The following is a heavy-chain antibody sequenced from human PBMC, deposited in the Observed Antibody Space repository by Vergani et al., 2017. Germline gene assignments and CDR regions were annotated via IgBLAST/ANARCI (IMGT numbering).Heavy chain of an antibody. CDR1: GYTFTGYY. CDR2: INPNSGGT. CDR3: ARALPYYYDSSGYERGWFDP. D-gene: IGHD3-22*01. V-gene: IGHV1-2*02. J-gene: IGHJ5*02. Sequence: QVQLVQSGAEVKKPGASVKVSCKASGYTFTGYYMHWVRQAPGQGLEWMGWINPNSGGTNYAQKFQGRVTITADKSTSTAYMELSSLRSEDTAVYYCARALPYYYDSSGYERGWFDPWGQGTLVTVSS.